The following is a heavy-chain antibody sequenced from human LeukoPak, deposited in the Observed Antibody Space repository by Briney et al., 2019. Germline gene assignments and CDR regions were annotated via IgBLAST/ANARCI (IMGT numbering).Heavy chain of an antibody. CDR1: GGSISSSSYS. J-gene: IGHJ4*02. D-gene: IGHD3-22*01. Sequence: SETLSLTCTVSGGSISSSSYSWGWIRQPPGKGLEWIGSIYYSGSTYYNPSLKSRVTISVDTSKNQFSLKLSSVTAADTVVYYCARLKSGSDYWGQGTLVTVSS. CDR2: IYYSGST. CDR3: ARLKSGSDY. V-gene: IGHV4-39*01.